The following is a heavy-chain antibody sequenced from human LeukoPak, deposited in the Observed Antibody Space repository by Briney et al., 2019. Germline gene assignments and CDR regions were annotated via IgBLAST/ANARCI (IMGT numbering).Heavy chain of an antibody. J-gene: IGHJ4*02. Sequence: SETLSLTCAVYGGSFSGYYWSWIRQPPGKGLEWIGEINHRGSTNYNPSLKSRVTISVDTSKNQFSLKLSSVTAADTAVYYCARDLVYGKYYFDYWGQGTLVTVSS. CDR2: INHRGST. CDR3: ARDLVYGKYYFDY. CDR1: GGSFSGYY. V-gene: IGHV4-34*01. D-gene: IGHD2/OR15-2a*01.